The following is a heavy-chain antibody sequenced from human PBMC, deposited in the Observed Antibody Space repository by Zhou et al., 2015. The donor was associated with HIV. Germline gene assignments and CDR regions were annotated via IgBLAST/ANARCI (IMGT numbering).Heavy chain of an antibody. V-gene: IGHV1-58*01. CDR1: GFTFTSSA. D-gene: IGHD3-10*01. CDR2: IVVGSGNT. J-gene: IGHJ4*02. Sequence: QMQLVQSGPEVKKPGTSVKVSCKASGFTFTSSAVQWVRQARGQRLEWIGWIVVGSGNTNYAQKFQERVTITRDMSTSTAYMELSSLRSEDTAVYYCAADHNYYGSGSRSAAVDYWGQGTLVTVSS. CDR3: AADHNYYGSGSRSAAVDY.